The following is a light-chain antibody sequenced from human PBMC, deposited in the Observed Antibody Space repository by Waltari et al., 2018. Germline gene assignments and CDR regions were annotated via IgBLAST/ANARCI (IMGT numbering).Light chain of an antibody. J-gene: IGLJ3*02. CDR2: EGS. CDR1: SSDVGSYNL. V-gene: IGLV2-23*01. Sequence: QSALTQPASVSGSPVQSIPISCTGTSSDVGSYNLFSWYQQHPGKAPKLMIYEGSKRPSGVSNRFSGSKSGNTASLTISGLQAEDEADYYCCSYAGSSTLGVFGGGTKLTVL. CDR3: CSYAGSSTLGV.